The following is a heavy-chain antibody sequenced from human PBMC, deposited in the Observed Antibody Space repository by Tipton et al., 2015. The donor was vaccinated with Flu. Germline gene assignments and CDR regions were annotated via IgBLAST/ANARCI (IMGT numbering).Heavy chain of an antibody. D-gene: IGHD5-24*01. CDR1: GGSISSYY. Sequence: TLSLTCTVSGGSISSYYWSWIRQPPGKGLEWIGYIYYSGSTNYNPSLKSRVTISVDTSKNQFSLKLSSVTAADTAVYYCARAVGGWPHTSAAFDIWGQGTMVTVSS. J-gene: IGHJ3*02. CDR3: ARAVGGWPHTSAAFDI. CDR2: IYYSGST. V-gene: IGHV4-59*01.